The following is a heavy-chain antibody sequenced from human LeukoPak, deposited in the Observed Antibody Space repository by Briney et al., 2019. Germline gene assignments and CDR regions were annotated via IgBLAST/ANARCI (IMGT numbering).Heavy chain of an antibody. D-gene: IGHD5-18*01. V-gene: IGHV1-24*01. CDR1: GYTLTELS. CDR2: FDPEDGET. CDR3: ATVGYGYNYFDY. J-gene: IGHJ4*02. Sequence: GASVKVSCKVSGYTLTELSMHWVRQAPGKGPEWMGGFDPEDGETIYAQKFQGRVTMTEDTSTDTAYMELSSLRSEDTAVYYYATVGYGYNYFDYWGQGTLVTVSS.